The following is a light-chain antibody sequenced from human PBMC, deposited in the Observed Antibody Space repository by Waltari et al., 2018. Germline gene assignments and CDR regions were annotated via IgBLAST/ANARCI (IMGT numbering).Light chain of an antibody. Sequence: QSALTQPASVSGSPGQSIPISCTGTSIDVGGYQYVSWYQQQPGQAPKLMIYDVSKRPSGVSNRFSGSKSGNTASLTISGLQAEDEADYYCTSYTSSPSWVFGGGTKLTVL. V-gene: IGLV2-14*01. CDR2: DVS. J-gene: IGLJ3*02. CDR1: SIDVGGYQY. CDR3: TSYTSSPSWV.